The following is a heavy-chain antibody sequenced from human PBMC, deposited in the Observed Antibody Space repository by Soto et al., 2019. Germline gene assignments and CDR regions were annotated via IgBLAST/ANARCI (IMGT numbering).Heavy chain of an antibody. D-gene: IGHD5-18*01. J-gene: IGHJ4*02. CDR1: GGSFSGYY. Sequence: SETLSLTSAVYGGSFSGYYWSWIRQPPGKGLEWIGEINHSGSTNYNPSLKSRVTISVDTSKNQFSLKLSSVTAADTAVYYCARAGYSYGWSTIDYWGQGTLVTVSS. CDR3: ARAGYSYGWSTIDY. CDR2: INHSGST. V-gene: IGHV4-34*01.